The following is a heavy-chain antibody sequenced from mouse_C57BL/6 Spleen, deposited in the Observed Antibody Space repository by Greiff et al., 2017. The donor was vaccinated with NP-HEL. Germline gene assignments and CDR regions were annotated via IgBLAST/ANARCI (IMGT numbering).Heavy chain of an antibody. CDR1: GFTFSDYG. J-gene: IGHJ3*01. CDR2: ISNLAYSI. CDR3: GRGLYSNYEGFAY. V-gene: IGHV5-15*01. Sequence: EVQVVESGGGLVQPGGSLKLSCAASGFTFSDYGMAWVRQAPRKGPEWVAFISNLAYSIYYADTVTGRFTISRENAKNTLYLEMSSLRSEDTAMYYCGRGLYSNYEGFAYWGQGTLVTVSA. D-gene: IGHD2-5*01.